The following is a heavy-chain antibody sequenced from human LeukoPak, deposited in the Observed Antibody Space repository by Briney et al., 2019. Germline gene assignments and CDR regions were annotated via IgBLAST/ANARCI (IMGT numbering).Heavy chain of an antibody. V-gene: IGHV3-7*01. Sequence: GGSLRLSCAASGFTFSTYEMHWVRQAPGKGLEWVANIKQDGSEKYYVDSVKGRFTISRDNAKNSLYLQMNSLRAEDTAVYYCARSSSVNYFDYWGQGTLVTVSS. CDR1: GFTFSTYE. D-gene: IGHD6-19*01. CDR3: ARSSSVNYFDY. CDR2: IKQDGSEK. J-gene: IGHJ4*02.